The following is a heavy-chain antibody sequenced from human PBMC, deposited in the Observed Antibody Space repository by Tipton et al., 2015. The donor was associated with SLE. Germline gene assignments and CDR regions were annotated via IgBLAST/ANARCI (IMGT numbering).Heavy chain of an antibody. J-gene: IGHJ4*02. D-gene: IGHD5-18*01. V-gene: IGHV4-4*09. CDR3: ARDGYSYGYHY. CDR2: IYTSGST. CDR1: GGSISSHY. Sequence: TLSLTCTVSGGSISSHYWTWIRQPAGKGLEWIGYIYTSGSTNYNPSLKSRVTISVDTSKNQFSLKLSSVTAADTAVYYCARDGYSYGYHYWGQGTLVTVSS.